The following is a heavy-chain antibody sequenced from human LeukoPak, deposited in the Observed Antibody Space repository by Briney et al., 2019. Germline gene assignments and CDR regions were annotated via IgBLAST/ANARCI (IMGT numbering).Heavy chain of an antibody. CDR3: ARDARNSGSYTFDY. D-gene: IGHD1-26*01. V-gene: IGHV1-18*01. Sequence: VKVSCKASGYTFTSHGISWVGQAPGQGLEWMGWSSAYNGNAKYAQKLQGRSTMTTDTSTSTAYMELRSLRSDDTAVYYCARDARNSGSYTFDYWGQGTLVTVSS. CDR1: GYTFTSHG. CDR2: SSAYNGNA. J-gene: IGHJ4*02.